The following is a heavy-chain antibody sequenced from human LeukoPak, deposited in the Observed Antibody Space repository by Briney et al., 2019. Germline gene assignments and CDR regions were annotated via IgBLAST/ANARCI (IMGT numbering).Heavy chain of an antibody. CDR2: ISSSSSYI. CDR3: ARDLYGDYAGDY. V-gene: IGHV3-21*01. Sequence: GGSLRLSCAASGFTFNSYSMNWVRQAPGKGLEWVSSISSSSSYIYYADSVKGRFTISRDNAKNSLYLQMNSLRAEDTAVYYCARDLYGDYAGDYWGQGTLVTVSS. J-gene: IGHJ4*02. D-gene: IGHD4-17*01. CDR1: GFTFNSYS.